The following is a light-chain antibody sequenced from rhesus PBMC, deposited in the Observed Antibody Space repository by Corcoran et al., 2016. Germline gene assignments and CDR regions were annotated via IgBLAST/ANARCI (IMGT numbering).Light chain of an antibody. Sequence: DIQMTQSPSSLSASVGDTVTITCRASQGISSWLAWYQQKQGKAPKLLIYKASSLQSGVTSRFSGSGSGTDFTLTISSLQSEDFATYYCQQYSSRPYSFGQGTKVEIK. CDR2: KAS. V-gene: IGKV1-22*01. J-gene: IGKJ2*01. CDR1: QGISSW. CDR3: QQYSSRPYS.